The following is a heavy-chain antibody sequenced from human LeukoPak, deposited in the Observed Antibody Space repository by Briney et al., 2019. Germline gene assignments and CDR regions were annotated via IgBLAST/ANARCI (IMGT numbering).Heavy chain of an antibody. J-gene: IGHJ6*02. CDR2: ISWNSGSI. CDR1: GFTFDDYA. CDR3: AKDKEDGDYYYGMDV. Sequence: GRSLRLSCAASGFTFDDYAMHWVRQAPGKGLEWVSGISWNSGSIGYADPVKGRFTISRDNAKNSLYLQMNSLRAEDTALYYCAKDKEDGDYYYGMDVWGQGTTVTVSS. D-gene: IGHD4-17*01. V-gene: IGHV3-9*01.